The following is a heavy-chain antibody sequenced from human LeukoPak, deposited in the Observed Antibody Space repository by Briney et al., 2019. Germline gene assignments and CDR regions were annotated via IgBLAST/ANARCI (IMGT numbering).Heavy chain of an antibody. J-gene: IGHJ4*02. CDR3: ARGGGIVGATKADY. D-gene: IGHD1-26*01. V-gene: IGHV1-8*01. CDR2: MSPNSGNT. CDR1: GYTFTSYD. Sequence: GASVKVSCKASGYTFTSYDINWVRQATGQGLEWMGWMSPNSGNTGYAQKFQGRVTMTRNTSISTAYMELSSLRSEDTAVYYCARGGGIVGATKADYWGQGTLVTVSS.